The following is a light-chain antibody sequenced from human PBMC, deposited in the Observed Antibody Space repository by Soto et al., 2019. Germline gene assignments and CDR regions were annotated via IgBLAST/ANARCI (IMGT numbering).Light chain of an antibody. CDR3: QQRSNWPIP. CDR1: QSVSSSY. V-gene: IGKV3D-20*02. J-gene: IGKJ5*01. CDR2: DAY. Sequence: EIVLTQSPGTLSSFPGDRVTLSCRASQSVSSSYLAWYQQKPGQAPRLLIYDAYNRATGIPPRFSGSGSGTDFTLTISSLEPEDFAVYYCQQRSNWPIPFGQGTRLEI.